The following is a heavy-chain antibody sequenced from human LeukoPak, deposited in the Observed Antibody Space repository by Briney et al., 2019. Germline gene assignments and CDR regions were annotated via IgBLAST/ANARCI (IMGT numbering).Heavy chain of an antibody. CDR1: GYSISSGYH. CDR2: IYHSGKT. CDR3: ARTRYCSGATCFSPELFDS. D-gene: IGHD2-15*01. J-gene: IGHJ4*02. V-gene: IGHV4-38-2*01. Sequence: PSETLSLTSAVSGYSISSGYHWGWIRQSPGKGLEWIGSIYHSGKTYYNPSLSSRVTISVDTSMNQFSLKLTSVTATDTAVYYCARTRYCSGATCFSPELFDSWGQGTLVTVSS.